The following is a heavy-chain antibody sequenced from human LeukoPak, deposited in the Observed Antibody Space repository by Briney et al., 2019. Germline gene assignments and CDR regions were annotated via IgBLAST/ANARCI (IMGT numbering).Heavy chain of an antibody. CDR1: GGTFSSYA. V-gene: IGHV1-69*06. Sequence: SVKVSCKASGGTFSSYAISWARQAPGQGLEWMGGIIPIFGTANYAQKFQGRVTITADKSTSTAYMELSSLRSEDTAVYYCARGGYYDYVWGSYRYYYFDYWGQGTLVTVSS. J-gene: IGHJ4*02. D-gene: IGHD3-16*02. CDR3: ARGGYYDYVWGSYRYYYFDY. CDR2: IIPIFGTA.